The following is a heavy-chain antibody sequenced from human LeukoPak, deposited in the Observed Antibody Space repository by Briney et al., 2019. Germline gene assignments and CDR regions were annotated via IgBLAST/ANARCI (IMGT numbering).Heavy chain of an antibody. Sequence: GGSLRLSCAASGFTFSSYAMSWVRQAPGKGLEWVSGISDSGGSTYYADSVKGRFTISRDNSKNTLYLQMNSLRAEDTAVYYCAKDWAHYDILTGYIYGGAFDIWGQGTMVTVSS. J-gene: IGHJ3*02. CDR2: ISDSGGST. CDR1: GFTFSSYA. D-gene: IGHD3-9*01. V-gene: IGHV3-23*01. CDR3: AKDWAHYDILTGYIYGGAFDI.